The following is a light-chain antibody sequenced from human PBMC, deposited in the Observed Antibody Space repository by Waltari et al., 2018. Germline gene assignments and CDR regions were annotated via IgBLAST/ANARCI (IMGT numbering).Light chain of an antibody. CDR2: NVF. CDR1: QSLNRA. CDR3: QHYVSLPAT. V-gene: IGKV3-20*01. J-gene: IGKJ1*01. Sequence: IVLTQSPGTLSMSPGEGVTLSCRASQSLNRALAWYQQKPGQAPRLLIYNVFNRATGIPDRFSGSGSGTDFSLTISRLEPEDFAVYYCQHYVSLPATFGQGTRVEIK.